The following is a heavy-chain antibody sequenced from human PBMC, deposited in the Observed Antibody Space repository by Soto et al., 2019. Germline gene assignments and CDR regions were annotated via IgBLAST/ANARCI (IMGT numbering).Heavy chain of an antibody. D-gene: IGHD3-10*01. CDR1: GGSFSGYY. V-gene: IGHV4-34*01. J-gene: IGHJ5*02. CDR2: INHSGST. CDR3: ARGRGTTVRGVLWFDP. Sequence: QVQLQQWGAGLLKPSETLSLTCAVYGGSFSGYYWSWIRQPPGQGLEWIGEINHSGSTYYNPSLKRRVTLSVDTPKNQSALKLSSVTAADTAVYYCARGRGTTVRGVLWFDPWGQGTLVTVSS.